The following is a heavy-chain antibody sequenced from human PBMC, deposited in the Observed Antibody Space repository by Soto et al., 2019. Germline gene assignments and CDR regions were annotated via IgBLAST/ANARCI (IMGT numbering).Heavy chain of an antibody. CDR3: ARAPQNYYDSSGYPRPFDY. D-gene: IGHD3-22*01. V-gene: IGHV1-69*13. J-gene: IGHJ4*02. Sequence: SVKVSCKASGGTFSSYAISWVRQAPGQGLEWMGGIIPIFGTANYAQKFQGRVTITADESTSTAYMELSSLRSEDTAVCYCARAPQNYYDSSGYPRPFDYWGQGTLVTVPQ. CDR2: IIPIFGTA. CDR1: GGTFSSYA.